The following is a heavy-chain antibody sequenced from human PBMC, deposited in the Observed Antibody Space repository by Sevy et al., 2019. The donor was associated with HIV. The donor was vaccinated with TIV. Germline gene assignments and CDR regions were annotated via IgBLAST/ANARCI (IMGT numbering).Heavy chain of an antibody. D-gene: IGHD2-15*01. CDR3: ARDRVVVAAIRMENRFDP. CDR1: GFTFSSYW. J-gene: IGHJ5*02. Sequence: GGSLRLSCAASGFTFSSYWMSWVRQAPGKGLEWVANIKQDGSEKYYVDSVKGRFTISRDNAKNSLYLQMNSLRAEDTAVYYCARDRVVVAAIRMENRFDPWGQGTLVTVSS. V-gene: IGHV3-7*01. CDR2: IKQDGSEK.